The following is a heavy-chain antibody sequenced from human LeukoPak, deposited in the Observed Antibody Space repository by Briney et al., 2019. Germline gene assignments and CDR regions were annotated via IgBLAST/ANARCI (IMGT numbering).Heavy chain of an antibody. J-gene: IGHJ4*02. CDR3: DGADF. V-gene: IGHV3-23*01. Sequence: GGSLRLSCAASGFTFITYSMNWARLAPGKGLEWVSTISDSGGGTYYADSVKGRFTISRDNSKNTLYLQMNSLRADDTAVYYCDGADFWGQGTLVTVSS. CDR2: ISDSGGGT. CDR1: GFTFITYS.